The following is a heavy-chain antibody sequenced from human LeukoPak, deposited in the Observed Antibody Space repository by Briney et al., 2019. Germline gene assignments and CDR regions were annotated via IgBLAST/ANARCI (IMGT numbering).Heavy chain of an antibody. CDR3: VRGYYYHYMDV. CDR2: IKQDGSEK. CDR1: GFTFNNYW. J-gene: IGHJ6*03. Sequence: GGSLRLSCAAPGFTFNNYWMNWVRQAPGKGLEWVANIKQDGSEKYYVDSVKGRFTISRDNAKNSLYLQMNALRTDDTAVYYCVRGYYYHYMDVWGKGTTVTVSS. V-gene: IGHV3-7*01.